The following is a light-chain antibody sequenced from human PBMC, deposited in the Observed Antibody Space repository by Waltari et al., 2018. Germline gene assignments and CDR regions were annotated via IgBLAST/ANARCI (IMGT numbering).Light chain of an antibody. CDR2: WAS. CDR3: QQFYHSPPT. J-gene: IGKJ4*01. CDR1: QSVLLTSNNKNY. Sequence: EITQSPDSLAVSLGERANINCKSSQSVLLTSNNKNYLAWYQQKPGQPPKLLIYWASTRESGVPDRFSGSGSGTDFSLTISSLQAEDVAVYYCQQFYHSPPTFGGGTKVEIK. V-gene: IGKV4-1*01.